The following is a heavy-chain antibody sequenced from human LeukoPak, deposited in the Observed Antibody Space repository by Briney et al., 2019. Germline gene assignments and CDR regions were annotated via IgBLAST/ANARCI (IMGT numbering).Heavy chain of an antibody. D-gene: IGHD4-23*01. J-gene: IGHJ4*02. Sequence: GASVKVSCKASGYTFTSYYMHWVRQAPGQGLEWMGIINPSGGSTSYAQKFQGRVTMTRDTSTGTVYMELSSLRSEDTAVYYCARGSTVVTPGWILDYWGQGTLATVSS. CDR3: ARGSTVVTPGWILDY. CDR1: GYTFTSYY. V-gene: IGHV1-46*01. CDR2: INPSGGST.